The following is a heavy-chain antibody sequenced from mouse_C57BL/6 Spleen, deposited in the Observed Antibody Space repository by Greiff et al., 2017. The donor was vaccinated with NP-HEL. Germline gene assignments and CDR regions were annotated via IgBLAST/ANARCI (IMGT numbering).Heavy chain of an antibody. D-gene: IGHD2-9*01. CDR2: IDPANGNT. J-gene: IGHJ3*01. Sequence: EVQLQQSVAELVRPGASVKLSCTASGFNINNTYMHWVKQRPEQGLEWIGRIDPANGNTKYAPKFQGKATITADTSSNTAYLQLSSLTSEDTAIYYCARSYYGYDEGFAYWGQGTLVTVSA. CDR1: GFNINNTY. V-gene: IGHV14-3*01. CDR3: ARSYYGYDEGFAY.